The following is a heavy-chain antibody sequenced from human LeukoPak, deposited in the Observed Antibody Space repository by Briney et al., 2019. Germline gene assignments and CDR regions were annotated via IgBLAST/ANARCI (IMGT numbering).Heavy chain of an antibody. CDR2: IYYSGST. D-gene: IGHD2-15*01. CDR3: ARCLRYCSGGSCYGHNWFDP. CDR1: GGSISSSSYY. Sequence: PSETLSLTCTVSGGSISSSSYYWGWIRQPPGKGLEWIGSIYYSGSTYYNPSLKSRVTISVDTSKNQFSLKLSSVTAADTAVYYCARCLRYCSGGSCYGHNWFDPWGQGTPVTVSS. V-gene: IGHV4-39*07. J-gene: IGHJ5*02.